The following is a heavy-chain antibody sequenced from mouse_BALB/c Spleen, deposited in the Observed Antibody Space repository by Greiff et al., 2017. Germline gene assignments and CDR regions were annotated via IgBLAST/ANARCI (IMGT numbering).Heavy chain of an antibody. CDR1: GYSITSDYA. D-gene: IGHD2-10*02. Sequence: EVKLQESGPGLVKPSQSLSLTCTVTGYSITSDYAWNWIRQFPGNKLEWMGYISYSGSTSYNPSLKSRISITRDTSKNQFFLQLNSVTTEDTATYYCARQYGNYDWFAYWGQGTLVTVSA. J-gene: IGHJ3*01. CDR2: ISYSGST. CDR3: ARQYGNYDWFAY. V-gene: IGHV3-2*02.